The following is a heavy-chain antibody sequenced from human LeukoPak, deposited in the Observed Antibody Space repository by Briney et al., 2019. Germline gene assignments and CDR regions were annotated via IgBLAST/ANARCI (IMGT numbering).Heavy chain of an antibody. CDR1: GFTLSSYS. V-gene: IGHV3-21*01. J-gene: IGHJ4*02. CDR3: ARAVGSGYYRHFDY. D-gene: IGHD3-3*01. CDR2: ISTSSSYI. Sequence: GGSLRLPCAASGFTLSSYSMNWVRQAPGKGLEWVSFISTSSSYIYYADSVKGRFTISRDNAKNSLYLQMNSLRAEDTALYYCARAVGSGYYRHFDYWGQGTLVTVSS.